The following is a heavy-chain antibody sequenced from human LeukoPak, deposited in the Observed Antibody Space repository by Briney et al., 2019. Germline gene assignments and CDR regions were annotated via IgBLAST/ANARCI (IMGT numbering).Heavy chain of an antibody. J-gene: IGHJ4*02. D-gene: IGHD1-26*01. Sequence: PGGSLRLSCAASGFTFSTYAMSWVRQAPGKGLERVSVISGSGGSTYYADSVKGRFTISRDNSKNTLYLQMNSLRAEDTAVYYCAKASELLGPPFDSWGQGTLVTVSS. CDR1: GFTFSTYA. V-gene: IGHV3-23*01. CDR2: ISGSGGST. CDR3: AKASELLGPPFDS.